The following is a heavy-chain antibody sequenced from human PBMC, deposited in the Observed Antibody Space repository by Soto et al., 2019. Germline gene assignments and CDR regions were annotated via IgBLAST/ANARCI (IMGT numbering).Heavy chain of an antibody. D-gene: IGHD3-16*02. J-gene: IGHJ4*02. CDR2: ISSSGSTI. Sequence: GGSLRLSCAASGFTFSDYYMSWIRQAPGKGLEWVSYISSSGSTIYYADSVKGRFTISRDNANNSLYLQMNSLRAEDTAVYYCARDGSYDYIWGSYRWGRYWGQGTLVTVSS. CDR1: GFTFSDYY. CDR3: ARDGSYDYIWGSYRWGRY. V-gene: IGHV3-11*01.